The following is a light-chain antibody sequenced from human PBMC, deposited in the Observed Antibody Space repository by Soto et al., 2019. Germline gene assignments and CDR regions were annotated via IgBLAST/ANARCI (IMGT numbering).Light chain of an antibody. CDR1: QSDRSSY. J-gene: IGKJ1*01. Sequence: VLTQSPGTLSLSPGERATLSCRASQSDRSSYLAWYQQNPGQAPRLLIYGASSRATGIPDRFSGSGSGTDFTVTISRLEPEDFAVYYCQQYGSTPWTFGQGTKVEIK. CDR2: GAS. V-gene: IGKV3-20*01. CDR3: QQYGSTPWT.